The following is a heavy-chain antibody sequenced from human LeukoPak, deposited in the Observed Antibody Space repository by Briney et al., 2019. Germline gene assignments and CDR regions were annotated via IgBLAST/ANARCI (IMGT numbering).Heavy chain of an antibody. D-gene: IGHD4-23*01. Sequence: SQTLSLTCTVSGGSISSGSYYWSWIRQPAGKGLEWIGRIYTSGSTNYNPSLKSRVTISVDTSKNQFSLKLSSVTAADTAVYYCARGGFTVVTRSWYFDLWGRGTLVTVSS. CDR3: ARGGFTVVTRSWYFDL. CDR1: GGSISSGSYY. V-gene: IGHV4-61*02. J-gene: IGHJ2*01. CDR2: IYTSGST.